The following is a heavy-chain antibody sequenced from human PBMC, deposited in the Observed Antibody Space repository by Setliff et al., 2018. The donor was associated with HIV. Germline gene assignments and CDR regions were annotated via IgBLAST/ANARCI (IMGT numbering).Heavy chain of an antibody. J-gene: IGHJ4*02. Sequence: ASVKVSCKASGYTFTDHYMHWVRQAPGQGLEWMGRITPNSGGTNYARKFQDRVTMTRDTSISTAYMELSRLTSDDTAVYYCARDTENVFISGHRYFDSWGRGTLATVSS. V-gene: IGHV1-2*06. CDR2: ITPNSGGT. CDR3: ARDTENVFISGHRYFDS. D-gene: IGHD6-19*01. CDR1: GYTFTDHY.